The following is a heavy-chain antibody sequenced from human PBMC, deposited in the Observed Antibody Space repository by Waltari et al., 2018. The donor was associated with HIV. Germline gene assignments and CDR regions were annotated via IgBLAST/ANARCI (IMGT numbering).Heavy chain of an antibody. CDR3: ARGGGPSSDIVVVVAATPLDY. Sequence: QVQLQQWGAGLLKPSETLSLTCAVYGGSFSGYYWSWIRQPPGKGLEWIGEINHSGSTNYNPSLKSRVTISVDTSKNQFSLKLSSVTAADTAVYYCARGGGPSSDIVVVVAATPLDYWGQGTLVTVSS. D-gene: IGHD2-15*01. V-gene: IGHV4-34*01. CDR1: GGSFSGYY. J-gene: IGHJ4*02. CDR2: INHSGST.